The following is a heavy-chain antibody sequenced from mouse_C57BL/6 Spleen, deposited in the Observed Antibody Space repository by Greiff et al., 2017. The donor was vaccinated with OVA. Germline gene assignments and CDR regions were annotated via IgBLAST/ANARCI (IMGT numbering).Heavy chain of an antibody. CDR1: GYTFTSYW. D-gene: IGHD2-5*01. V-gene: IGHV1-55*01. CDR2: IYPGSGST. J-gene: IGHJ4*01. Sequence: QVQLQHPGAELVKPGASVKMSCKASGYTFTSYWITWVKQRPGQGLEWIGDIYPGSGSTNYNEKFKSKATLTVDTSSSTAYMQLSSLTSEDSAVYYCARGGYYSNYYAMDYWGQGTSVTVSS. CDR3: ARGGYYSNYYAMDY.